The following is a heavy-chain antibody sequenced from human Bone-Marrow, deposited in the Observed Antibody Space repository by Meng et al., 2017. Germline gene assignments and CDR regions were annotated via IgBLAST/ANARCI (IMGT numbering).Heavy chain of an antibody. Sequence: QVQLVESGVGVVQPGRSLRLSCAASGFTFSSYAMHWVRQAPGKGLEWVAVISYDGSNKYYADSVKGRFTISRDNSKNTLYLQMNSLRAEDTAVYYCARDRGGIDYWGQGTLVTVSS. CDR1: GFTFSSYA. CDR2: ISYDGSNK. J-gene: IGHJ4*02. V-gene: IGHV3-30*01. CDR3: ARDRGGIDY. D-gene: IGHD2-15*01.